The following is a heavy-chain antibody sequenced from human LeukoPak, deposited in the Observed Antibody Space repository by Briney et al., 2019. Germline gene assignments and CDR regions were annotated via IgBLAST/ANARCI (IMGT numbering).Heavy chain of an antibody. Sequence: GSLRLSCAASGFTFSSYAMSWVRQAPGKGLEWVSSISSSSSYIYYADSVKGRFTISRDNAKNSLYLQMNSLRAEDTAVYYCAALRGCSSTSCPSGTWGQGTLVTVSS. D-gene: IGHD2-2*01. V-gene: IGHV3-21*01. J-gene: IGHJ5*02. CDR1: GFTFSSYA. CDR2: ISSSSSYI. CDR3: AALRGCSSTSCPSGT.